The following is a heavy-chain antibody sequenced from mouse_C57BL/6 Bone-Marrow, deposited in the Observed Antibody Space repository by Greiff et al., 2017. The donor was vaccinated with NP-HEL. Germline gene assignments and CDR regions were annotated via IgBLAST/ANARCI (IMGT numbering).Heavy chain of an antibody. J-gene: IGHJ4*01. V-gene: IGHV1-82*01. CDR1: GYAFSSSW. CDR2: IYPGDGDT. D-gene: IGHD2-14*01. CDR3: ARRYYRENAMDY. Sequence: VQLQQSGPELVKPGASVKISCKASGYAFSSSWMNWVKQRPGKGLEWIGRIYPGDGDTNYNGKFKGKATLTADKSSSTAYMQLSSLTSEDSAVYFCARRYYRENAMDYWGQGTSVTVSS.